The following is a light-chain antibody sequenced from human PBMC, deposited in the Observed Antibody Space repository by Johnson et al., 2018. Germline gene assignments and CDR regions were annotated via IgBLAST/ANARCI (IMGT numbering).Light chain of an antibody. Sequence: QSVLTQPPSVSAAPGQKVTISCSGSSSNIGNNYVSWYQQLPGTAPKLLIYENNKRPSVIPDRFSGSKSGTSATLGITGLQTGDEADYYCGTWDSSLSAGNVFGTGTKVPVL. CDR2: ENN. CDR1: SSNIGNNY. V-gene: IGLV1-51*02. CDR3: GTWDSSLSAGNV. J-gene: IGLJ1*01.